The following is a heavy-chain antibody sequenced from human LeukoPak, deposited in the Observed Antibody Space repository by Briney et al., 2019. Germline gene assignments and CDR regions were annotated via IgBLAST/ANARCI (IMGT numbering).Heavy chain of an antibody. CDR2: ITYDGSNK. Sequence: GGSLRLSCAASGFTFSSYAMHWVRQAPGKGLEWVAVITYDGSNKYYADSVKDRFTISRDNSKNTLYLQMNSLRAEDTAVYYCARGGDRFGESLQNYWGQGTLVTVSS. V-gene: IGHV3-30*04. J-gene: IGHJ4*02. D-gene: IGHD3-10*01. CDR1: GFTFSSYA. CDR3: ARGGDRFGESLQNY.